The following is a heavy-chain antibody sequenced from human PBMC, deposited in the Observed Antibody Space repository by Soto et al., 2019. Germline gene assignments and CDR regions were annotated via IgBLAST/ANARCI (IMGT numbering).Heavy chain of an antibody. D-gene: IGHD3-10*01. CDR1: GCTFSSYE. V-gene: IGHV3-48*03. CDR2: ISSSGSTI. CDR3: ARDGSMVRGVIMAPFDY. J-gene: IGHJ4*02. Sequence: GGSLRLSCAASGCTFSSYEMNWVRQAPGKGLEWVSYISSSGSTIYYADSVKGRFTISRDNAKNSLYLQMNSLRAEDTAVYYCARDGSMVRGVIMAPFDYWGQGTLVTVSS.